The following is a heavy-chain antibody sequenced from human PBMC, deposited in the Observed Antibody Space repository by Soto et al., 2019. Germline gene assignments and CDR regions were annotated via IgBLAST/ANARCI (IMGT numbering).Heavy chain of an antibody. J-gene: IGHJ5*02. V-gene: IGHV3-48*02. D-gene: IGHD6-13*01. Sequence: EVQLVESGGGLVQPGGSLRLSCAASGFTFSSYSMNWVRQAPGKGLEWVSYISSSSSTIYYADSVKGRFTISKDNAKNYMYLQRNSLRDEDTAVYYCAGGGYSAPWGQGTLVTVSS. CDR2: ISSSSSTI. CDR1: GFTFSSYS. CDR3: AGGGYSAP.